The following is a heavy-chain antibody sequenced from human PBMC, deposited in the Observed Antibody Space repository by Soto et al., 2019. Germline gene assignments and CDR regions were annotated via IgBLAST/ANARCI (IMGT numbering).Heavy chain of an antibody. J-gene: IGHJ6*02. CDR3: ARGGGSGSSFVGYYYYTLDV. V-gene: IGHV3-33*01. Sequence: QVQLVESGGGVVQPGRSLRLSCTASGFTFRTYGMQWVRQAPVKGLEWVTVIWYDGSNKYYADSVKGRFTISRDNSKNTLYLQMNSLRADDTAVYYCARGGGSGSSFVGYYYYTLDVWGQGTTVTVSS. CDR2: IWYDGSNK. D-gene: IGHD1-26*01. CDR1: GFTFRTYG.